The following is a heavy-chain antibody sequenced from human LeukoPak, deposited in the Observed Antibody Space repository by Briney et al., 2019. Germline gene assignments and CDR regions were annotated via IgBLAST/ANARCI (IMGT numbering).Heavy chain of an antibody. Sequence: GASVKVSCEASGYTFTSYGISWVRQAPGQGLEWMGWISAYNGNTNYAQKLQGRVTMTTDTSTSTAYMELRSLRSDDTAVYYCARAPLIAVAGTGSDYWGQGTLVTVSS. D-gene: IGHD6-19*01. CDR3: ARAPLIAVAGTGSDY. CDR1: GYTFTSYG. CDR2: ISAYNGNT. J-gene: IGHJ4*02. V-gene: IGHV1-18*01.